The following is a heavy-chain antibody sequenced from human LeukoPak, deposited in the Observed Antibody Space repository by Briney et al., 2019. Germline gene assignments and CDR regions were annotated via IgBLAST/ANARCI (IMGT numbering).Heavy chain of an antibody. CDR1: GFTFDDYA. D-gene: IGHD6-19*01. V-gene: IGHV3-9*01. CDR3: ARAVAVAGTDY. J-gene: IGHJ4*02. CDR2: ISWNSGSI. Sequence: GGSLRLSCAASGFTFDDYAMHWVRQAPVKGLEWVSGISWNSGSIGYADSVKGRFTISRDNAKNSLYLQMNSLRAEDTAVYYCARAVAVAGTDYWGQGTLVTVSS.